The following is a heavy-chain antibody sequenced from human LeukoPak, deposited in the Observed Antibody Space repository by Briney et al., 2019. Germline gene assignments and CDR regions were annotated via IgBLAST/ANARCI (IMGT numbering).Heavy chain of an antibody. Sequence: GGSLRLSCAASGFTFSDYYMSWIRQAPGKGLEWVSYISSSGSTIYCADSVKGRFTISRDNAKNSLYLQMNSLRAEDTAVYYCAREATTGLIDYWGQGTLVTVSS. CDR3: AREATTGLIDY. D-gene: IGHD1-26*01. CDR1: GFTFSDYY. CDR2: ISSSGSTI. J-gene: IGHJ4*02. V-gene: IGHV3-11*01.